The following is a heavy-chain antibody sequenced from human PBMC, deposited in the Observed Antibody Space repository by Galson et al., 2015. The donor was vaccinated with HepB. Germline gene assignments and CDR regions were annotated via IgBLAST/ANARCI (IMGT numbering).Heavy chain of an antibody. CDR2: INPNSGGT. CDR3: ARVDSSGWFFDY. CDR1: GYTFTDYY. J-gene: IGHJ4*02. V-gene: IGHV1-2*02. Sequence: SVKVSCKASGYTFTDYYIHWVRQAPGQGLEWMGWINPNSGGTNYAQNFQGRVTMTRDTSISTAYVELSRLRFDDRAVYYCARVDSSGWFFDYWGQGALVTVSS. D-gene: IGHD6-19*01.